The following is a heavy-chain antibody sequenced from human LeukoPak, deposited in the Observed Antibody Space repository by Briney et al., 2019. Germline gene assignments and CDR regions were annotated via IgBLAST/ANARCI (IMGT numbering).Heavy chain of an antibody. CDR1: GFTFSSYA. CDR2: ISGSGGST. V-gene: IGHV3-23*01. D-gene: IGHD3-22*01. CDR3: AKSAYYDSSGFYREYYFDY. J-gene: IGHJ4*02. Sequence: GGSLRLSCAASGFTFSSYAMSWVRQAPGKGLEWVSAISGSGGSTYYADSVKGRFTISRDNSKNTLHLQMNSLRAEDTAVYYCAKSAYYDSSGFYREYYFDYWGQGTLVTVSS.